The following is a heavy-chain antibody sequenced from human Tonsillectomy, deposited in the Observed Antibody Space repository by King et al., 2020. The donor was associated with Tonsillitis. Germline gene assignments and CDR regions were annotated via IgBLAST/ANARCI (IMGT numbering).Heavy chain of an antibody. V-gene: IGHV1-69*01. Sequence: VQLVESGAEVKKPGSSVKVSCRASGGIFSSSAISWVRQAPGQGLGWMGGITPFLRTANLAQKFQGRVTISADESTSTAYRELSSLKSLDTAVYYCARGYGSGTYVYWGQGTLVTVSS. CDR3: ARGYGSGTYVY. CDR1: GGIFSSSA. CDR2: ITPFLRTA. J-gene: IGHJ4*02. D-gene: IGHD3-10*01.